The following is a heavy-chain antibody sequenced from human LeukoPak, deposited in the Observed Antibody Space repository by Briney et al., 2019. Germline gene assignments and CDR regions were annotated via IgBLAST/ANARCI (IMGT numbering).Heavy chain of an antibody. V-gene: IGHV3-48*02. CDR2: ISKSSSAI. J-gene: IGHJ4*02. Sequence: PGGSLRLSRAAAAFTFSVYNMNWVRQAAGKGLEWVSHISKSSSAIYYADSVKGRFTISRDNAKNSLYLQMSSLRDEDTAVYYCARDFRGNSSIAYWRQGNLVTVSS. CDR3: ARDFRGNSSIAY. CDR1: AFTFSVYN. D-gene: IGHD1-7*01.